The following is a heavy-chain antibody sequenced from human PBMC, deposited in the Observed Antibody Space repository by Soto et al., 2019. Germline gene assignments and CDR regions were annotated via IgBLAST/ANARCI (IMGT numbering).Heavy chain of an antibody. CDR2: IYYSGST. CDR1: GGSISSYY. D-gene: IGHD3-16*01. V-gene: IGHV4-59*08. Sequence: PSETLSLTCTVSGGSISSYYWSWIRQPPGKGLEWIGYIYYSGSTNYNPSLKSRVTISVDTSKNQFSLKLSSVTAADDVHYIWGSDYYGMDVWGQGSTVTVSS. CDR3: GSDYYGMDV. J-gene: IGHJ6*02.